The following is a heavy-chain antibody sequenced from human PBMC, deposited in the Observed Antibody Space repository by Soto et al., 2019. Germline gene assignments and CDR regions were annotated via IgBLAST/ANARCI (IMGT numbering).Heavy chain of an antibody. D-gene: IGHD3-10*01. CDR3: ARHITMVRGVSEPDYYYYYGMDV. CDR1: CLSFTGYY. CDR2: INHSGST. V-gene: IGHV4-34*01. J-gene: IGHJ6*02. Sequence: SVTLSLTCAFNCLSFTGYYWRWIAKTPWKGLEWIGEINHSGSTNYNPSLKSRVTISVDTSKNQFSLKLSSVTAADTAVYYCARHITMVRGVSEPDYYYYYGMDVWGQGTTVT.